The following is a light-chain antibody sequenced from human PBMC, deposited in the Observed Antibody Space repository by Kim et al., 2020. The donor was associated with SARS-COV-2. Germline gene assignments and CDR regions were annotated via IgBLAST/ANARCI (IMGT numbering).Light chain of an antibody. Sequence: GASVKLTCTLSSGHSSYVSAWHQQQPEKGPRYLMKLNSDGTHSKGDGIPDRFSGSSSGAERYLTISSLQSEDEADYYCQTWGTGVVFGGGTQLTVL. J-gene: IGLJ2*01. CDR1: SGHSSYV. CDR2: LNSDGTH. CDR3: QTWGTGVV. V-gene: IGLV4-69*01.